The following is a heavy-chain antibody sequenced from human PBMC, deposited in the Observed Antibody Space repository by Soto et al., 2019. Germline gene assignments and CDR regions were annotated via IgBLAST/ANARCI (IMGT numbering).Heavy chain of an antibody. CDR3: ARNEYSTTFYYYGMDV. CDR2: IIPIFGTA. Sequence: QVQLVQSGAEVKKPGSSVKVSCKASGGTFSSYAITWVRQAPGQGLEWMGRIIPIFGTANYNQKFQGRVTITADESTSTAYMELSSLRSEDTAVYYRARNEYSTTFYYYGMDVWGQGTTVTVSS. J-gene: IGHJ6*02. D-gene: IGHD6-6*01. CDR1: GGTFSSYA. V-gene: IGHV1-69*01.